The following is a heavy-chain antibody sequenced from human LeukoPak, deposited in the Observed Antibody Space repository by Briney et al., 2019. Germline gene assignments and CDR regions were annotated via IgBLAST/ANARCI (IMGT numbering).Heavy chain of an antibody. J-gene: IGHJ4*02. D-gene: IGHD2-21*01. CDR1: GGSITNYY. V-gene: IGHV4-59*08. CDR2: IYQTGNT. CDR3: ARHEFASPFDS. Sequence: PSETLSLTCTVSGGSITNYYWSWIRQPPGKGLEWITYIYQTGNTDYSPSLKSRVTISLDTSKNQSSLQLSSVTAADTAVYYCARHEFASPFDSWGQGTLVTVSS.